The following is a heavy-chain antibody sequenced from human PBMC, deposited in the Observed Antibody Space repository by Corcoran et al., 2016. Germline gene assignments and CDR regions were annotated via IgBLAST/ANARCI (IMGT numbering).Heavy chain of an antibody. CDR1: GFTFSGSA. J-gene: IGHJ6*02. V-gene: IGHV3-73*02. D-gene: IGHD3-3*01. CDR3: TSITIVAAPNYYYYGMDV. CDR2: IRSKANSYAT. Sequence: EVQLVESGGGLVQPGGSLKLSCAASGFTFSGSAMHWVRQASGKGLEWVGRIRSKANSYATAYAASVKGRFTISRDDSKNTAYLQMNSLKTEDTAVYYCTSITIVAAPNYYYYGMDVWGQGTTVTVSS.